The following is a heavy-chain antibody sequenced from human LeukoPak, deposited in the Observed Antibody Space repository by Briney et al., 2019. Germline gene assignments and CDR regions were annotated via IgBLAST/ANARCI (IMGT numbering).Heavy chain of an antibody. Sequence: GASVKVSCKASGYTFTSYGISWVRQAPGQGLEWMGWISAYNGNTNYAQKLQGRVTMTTDTSTSTAYMELRSLRSDDTAVYYCARAPGYCSGGSCYPQMEFQHWGQGTLVTVSS. V-gene: IGHV1-18*01. J-gene: IGHJ1*01. CDR1: GYTFTSYG. CDR2: ISAYNGNT. CDR3: ARAPGYCSGGSCYPQMEFQH. D-gene: IGHD2-15*01.